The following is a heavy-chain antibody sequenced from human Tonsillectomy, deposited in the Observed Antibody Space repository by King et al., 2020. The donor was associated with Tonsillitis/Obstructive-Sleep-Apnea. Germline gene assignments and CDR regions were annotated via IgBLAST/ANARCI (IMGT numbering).Heavy chain of an antibody. CDR1: GFTFDDYA. Sequence: VQLVESGGGLVQPGRSLRLSCSASGFTFDDYAMNWVRQAPGKGLEWVGLIRSKAHGVTTEYAASVKGRFTISRDDSKSIAYLQMNSLKTEDTAVYYCARGMSGYYGVWGQGTTVTVSS. CDR3: ARGMSGYYGV. CDR2: IRSKAHGVTT. D-gene: IGHD3-3*01. J-gene: IGHJ6*02. V-gene: IGHV3-49*04.